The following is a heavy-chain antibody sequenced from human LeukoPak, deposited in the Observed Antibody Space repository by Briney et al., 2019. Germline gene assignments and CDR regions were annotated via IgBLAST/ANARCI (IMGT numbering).Heavy chain of an antibody. CDR3: AKGRVVAGTKTLGYHWFDP. CDR2: TNPNTGGA. D-gene: IGHD6-19*01. J-gene: IGHJ5*02. V-gene: IGHV1-2*02. Sequence: ASVKVSCKASGYTFTAYYLHWVRQAPGQGLEWMGWTNPNTGGAKYAQKFQGRLTMTRDTSINTVYMGLSRLRSGDTAVYFCAKGRVVAGTKTLGYHWFDPWGQGTLVTVSS. CDR1: GYTFTAYY.